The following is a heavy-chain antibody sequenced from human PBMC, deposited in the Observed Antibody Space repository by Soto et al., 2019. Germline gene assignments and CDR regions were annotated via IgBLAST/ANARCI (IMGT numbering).Heavy chain of an antibody. CDR1: GGTFSSYA. CDR3: ASRIAAXXXYYYYGMDV. Sequence: SVKVSCKASGGTFSSYAIXWXRQAPGQGLEWMGGIIPIFGTANXXXKFQGRVTITADESTSTAYMELSSLRSEDTAVYYCASRIAAXXXYYYYGMDVWGQGTTVTV. J-gene: IGHJ6*02. V-gene: IGHV1-69*13. CDR2: IIPIFGTA. D-gene: IGHD6-6*01.